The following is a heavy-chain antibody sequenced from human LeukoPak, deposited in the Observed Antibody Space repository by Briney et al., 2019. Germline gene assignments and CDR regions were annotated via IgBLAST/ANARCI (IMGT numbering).Heavy chain of an antibody. Sequence: GVSLRLSCAASGFTFSSYAMSWVRQAPGKGLEWVSAISGSGGNTYYADSVKGRFTISRDNSKNTLYLQMNSLRAEDTAVYYCAKSATYYDILTGYPDDYYYYGMDVWGQGTTVTVSS. CDR3: AKSATYYDILTGYPDDYYYYGMDV. CDR2: ISGSGGNT. J-gene: IGHJ6*02. D-gene: IGHD3-9*01. V-gene: IGHV3-23*01. CDR1: GFTFSSYA.